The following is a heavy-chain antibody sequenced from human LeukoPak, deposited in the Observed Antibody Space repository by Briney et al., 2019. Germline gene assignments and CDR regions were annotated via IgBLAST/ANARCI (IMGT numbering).Heavy chain of an antibody. CDR1: GFTFSSYG. CDR2: IWYDGSNK. V-gene: IGHV3-33*01. Sequence: GGSLRLSCAASGFTFSSYGMHWVRQAPGKGLEWVAVIWYDGSNKYYADSVKGRFTISRDNSKNTLYLQMNSLRAEDTAVYYCARAARTDRSGLDYWGQGTLVTVSS. D-gene: IGHD3-22*01. J-gene: IGHJ4*02. CDR3: ARAARTDRSGLDY.